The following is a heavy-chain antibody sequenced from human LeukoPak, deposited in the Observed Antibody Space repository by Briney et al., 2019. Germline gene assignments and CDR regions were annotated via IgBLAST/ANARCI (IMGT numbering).Heavy chain of an antibody. J-gene: IGHJ3*02. CDR2: IIPIFGTA. CDR1: GGTFSSYA. CDR3: ARTPGYDFWSGPPPNAFDI. V-gene: IGHV1-69*13. Sequence: ASVKVSCKASGGTFSSYAISWVRQAPGQGLEWMGGIIPIFGTANYAQKFQGRVTITADESTSTAYMELSSLRSEDTAVYYCARTPGYDFWSGPPPNAFDIWGQGTMVTVSS. D-gene: IGHD3-3*01.